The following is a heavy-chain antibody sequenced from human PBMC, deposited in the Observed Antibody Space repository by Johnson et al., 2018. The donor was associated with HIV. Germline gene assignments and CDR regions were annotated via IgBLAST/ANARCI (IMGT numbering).Heavy chain of an antibody. J-gene: IGHJ3*02. CDR3: VRDLGIIGPWAAFDI. CDR1: GFTFSTNW. CDR2: ISGSGGST. Sequence: VQLVESGGGVVQPGGSLKLSCVGSGFTFSTNWMHWVRQAPGKGLEWVSAISGSGGSTYYADSVKGRFTISRDNSKNTLYLQLNSLRVEDTAVYYCVRDLGIIGPWAAFDIWGQGTRVTVSS. D-gene: IGHD3-10*01. V-gene: IGHV3-23*04.